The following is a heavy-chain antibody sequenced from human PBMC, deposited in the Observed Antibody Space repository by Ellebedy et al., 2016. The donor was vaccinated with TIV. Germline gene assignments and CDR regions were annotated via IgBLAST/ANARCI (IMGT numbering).Heavy chain of an antibody. V-gene: IGHV4-59*08. CDR2: IYYSGST. J-gene: IGHJ4*02. CDR3: AGDYGAYFDY. D-gene: IGHD4-17*01. CDR1: GGSISSYY. Sequence: MPGGSLRLSCTVSGGSISSYYWSWIRQPPGKGLEWLGYIYYSGSTNSNPSLKSRVTISVDMSKNQFSLRLSSVTAADTAVYYCAGDYGAYFDYWGQGTLVTVSS.